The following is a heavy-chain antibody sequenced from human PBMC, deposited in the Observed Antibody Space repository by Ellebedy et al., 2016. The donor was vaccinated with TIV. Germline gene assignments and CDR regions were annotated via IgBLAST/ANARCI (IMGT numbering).Heavy chain of an antibody. J-gene: IGHJ6*02. CDR3: ARDLGYGMED. V-gene: IGHV3-21*01. CDR1: GFTVSSNY. CDR2: ISGISDYM. Sequence: PGGSLRLSCAASGFTVSSNYMSWVRQAPGKGLEWVSSISGISDYMYFADSLKGRFTISRDNAKNSLYLQITSLRAEDTAVYYCARDLGYGMEDWGQGTTVTVSS.